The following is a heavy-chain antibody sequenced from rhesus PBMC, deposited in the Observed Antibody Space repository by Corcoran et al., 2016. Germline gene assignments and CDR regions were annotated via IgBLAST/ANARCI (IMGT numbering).Heavy chain of an antibody. D-gene: IGHD2-21*01. V-gene: IGHV3S5*01. CDR2: INSGGGRT. CDR3: AKTLYCSGSGCYGLDS. Sequence: EVQLVETGGGLVQPGGSLKLSCAASGFTFSSYGMSWVRQAPGKGLEWVSAINSGGGRTYYADSVKSRFTISRDNSKNTLSLEMNSLRTEDTAVYYCAKTLYCSGSGCYGLDSWGQGVVVTVSS. J-gene: IGHJ6*01. CDR1: GFTFSSYG.